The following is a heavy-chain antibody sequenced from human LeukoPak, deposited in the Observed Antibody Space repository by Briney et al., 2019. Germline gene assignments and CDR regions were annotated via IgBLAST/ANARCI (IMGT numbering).Heavy chain of an antibody. D-gene: IGHD3-3*01. CDR2: TSGSGGST. CDR1: GFTFSSYA. CDR3: ARDGRTIFGVMAVAGFDP. Sequence: GGSLRLSCAASGFTFSSYAMSWVRQAPGKGLEWVSVTSGSGGSTYYADSVKGRFTISRDNSKNTLYLQMNSLRAEDTAVYYCARDGRTIFGVMAVAGFDPWGQGTLVTVSS. J-gene: IGHJ5*02. V-gene: IGHV3-23*01.